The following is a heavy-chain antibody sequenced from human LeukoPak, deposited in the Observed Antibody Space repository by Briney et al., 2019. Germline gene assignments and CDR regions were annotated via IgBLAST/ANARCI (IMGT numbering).Heavy chain of an antibody. V-gene: IGHV5-10-1*01. CDR3: ARLRGYYYGSGSYVDV. CDR1: GYSFTSYW. D-gene: IGHD3-10*01. Sequence: GESLKISCKGSGYSFTSYWISWVRQMPGKGLEWMGRIDPSDSYTNYSPSFQGHVTISADKSISTAYLQWSSLKASDTVMYYCARLRGYYYGSGSYVDVWGKGTTVTVSS. J-gene: IGHJ6*04. CDR2: IDPSDSYT.